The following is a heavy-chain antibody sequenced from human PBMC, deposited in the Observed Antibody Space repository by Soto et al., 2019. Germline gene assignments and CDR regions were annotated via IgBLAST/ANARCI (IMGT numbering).Heavy chain of an antibody. Sequence: VRLVESGGGVVQPGRALTLACVASGFTFDNYGMHWVRQAPGQGLDWVAVISYDGKNQYYEDSVKGRFTISRDNSRNTLYMQMNKLRPKETGVYYCENGFFVGATTSPFESGGEGTLFAVST. J-gene: IGHJ4*02. D-gene: IGHD1-26*01. CDR3: ENGFFVGATTSPFES. V-gene: IGHV3-30*18. CDR1: GFTFDNYG. CDR2: ISYDGKNQ.